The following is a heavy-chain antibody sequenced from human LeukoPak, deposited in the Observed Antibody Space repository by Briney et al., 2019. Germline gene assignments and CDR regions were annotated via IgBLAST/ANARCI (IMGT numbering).Heavy chain of an antibody. CDR1: GLTLGNYW. J-gene: IGHJ4*02. CDR2: INHSGST. CDR3: ARGRFTDYDILTQPTNQYYFDY. V-gene: IGHV4-34*01. D-gene: IGHD3-9*01. Sequence: SGGSLRLSCAASGLTLGNYWMSWIRQPPGKGLEWIGEINHSGSTNYNPSLKNRVTISVDTSKNQFSLKLSSVTAADTAVYYCARGRFTDYDILTQPTNQYYFDYWGQGTLVTVSS.